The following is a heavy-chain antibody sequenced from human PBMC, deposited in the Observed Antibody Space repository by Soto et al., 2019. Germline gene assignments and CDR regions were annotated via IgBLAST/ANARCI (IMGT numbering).Heavy chain of an antibody. V-gene: IGHV3-11*01. CDR2: ISSSGSTI. CDR3: ARELAPNYYYGMDV. D-gene: IGHD1-1*01. CDR1: GFTFSDYY. Sequence: GGFLRLSCAASGFTFSDYYMSWIRQAPGKGLEWVSYISSSGSTIYYADSVKGRFTISRDNAKNSLYLQMNSLRAEDTAVYYCARELAPNYYYGMDVWGQGTTVTVSS. J-gene: IGHJ6*02.